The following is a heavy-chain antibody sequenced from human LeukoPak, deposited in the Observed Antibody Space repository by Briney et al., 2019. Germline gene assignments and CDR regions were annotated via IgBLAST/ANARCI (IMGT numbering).Heavy chain of an antibody. CDR1: GYTLSELS. CDR2: VDRDDNDI. CDR3: AAGGPGTYRSNY. J-gene: IGHJ4*02. D-gene: IGHD3-16*01. V-gene: IGHV1-24*01. Sequence: ASVKVSCKVSGYTLSELSIHWVRQAPGKGLEWLGGVDRDDNDILYAQNFQGRVTLTEDISSDTAHMELSSLKSEDTAVYYCAAGGPGTYRSNYWGQGTLVTVSS.